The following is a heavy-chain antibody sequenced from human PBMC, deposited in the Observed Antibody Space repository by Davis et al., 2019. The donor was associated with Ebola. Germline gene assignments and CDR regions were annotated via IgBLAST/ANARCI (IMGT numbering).Heavy chain of an antibody. CDR2: MYHSGRA. D-gene: IGHD1-26*01. CDR1: GYSISSGFS. J-gene: IGHJ3*02. V-gene: IGHV4-38-2*02. CDR3: ARTSIVGTTTTASDI. Sequence: SETLSLTCTVSGYSISSGFSWGWIRQPPGKGLEWIGSMYHSGRANYNPSLKSRVTISVDMSRNQFSLKLTSVTAADTAVYFCARTSIVGTTTTASDIWGQGTKVTVSS.